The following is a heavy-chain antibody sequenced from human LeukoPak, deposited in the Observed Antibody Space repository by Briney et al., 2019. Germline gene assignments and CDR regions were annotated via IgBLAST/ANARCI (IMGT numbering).Heavy chain of an antibody. CDR1: GYTLTSYY. J-gene: IGHJ2*01. D-gene: IGHD6-13*01. CDR2: INPSGGST. Sequence: ASVKVSCKASGYTLTSYYMHWVRQAPGQGLEWMGIINPSGGSTSYAQKFQGRVTMTRDTSTSTVYMELSSLRAEDTALYYCAKDSSSWPYWYFDLWGRGTLVTVSS. V-gene: IGHV1-46*01. CDR3: AKDSSSWPYWYFDL.